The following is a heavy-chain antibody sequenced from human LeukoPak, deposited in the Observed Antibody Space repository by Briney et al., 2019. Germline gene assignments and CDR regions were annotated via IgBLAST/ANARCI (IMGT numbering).Heavy chain of an antibody. CDR3: ARGPSMVRGVISKYYYYMDV. CDR1: GFTFSSYS. Sequence: GGSLRLSCAASGFTFSSYSMNWVRQAPGKGLEWVSYISSSSSTIYYADSVKGRFTISRDNAKNSLYLQMNSLRAEDTAVYYCARGPSMVRGVISKYYYYMDVWGKGTTVTISS. D-gene: IGHD3-10*01. J-gene: IGHJ6*03. CDR2: ISSSSSTI. V-gene: IGHV3-48*01.